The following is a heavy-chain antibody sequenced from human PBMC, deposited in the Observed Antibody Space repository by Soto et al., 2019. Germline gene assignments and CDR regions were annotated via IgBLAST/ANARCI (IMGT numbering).Heavy chain of an antibody. V-gene: IGHV1-69*13. Sequence: SVKVPCKASGGTFSSYAISWVRQAPGQGLEWMGGIIPIFGTANYAQKFQGRVTITADESTSTAYMELSSLRSEDTAVYYCARPAFYSSSSLDFDYWGQGTLVTVSS. J-gene: IGHJ4*02. CDR1: GGTFSSYA. CDR3: ARPAFYSSSSLDFDY. CDR2: IIPIFGTA. D-gene: IGHD6-6*01.